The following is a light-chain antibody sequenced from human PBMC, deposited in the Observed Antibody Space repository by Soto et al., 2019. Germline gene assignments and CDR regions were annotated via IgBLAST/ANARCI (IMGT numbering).Light chain of an antibody. Sequence: SYELTQPPSVSVSPGQTASITCSGDKLGDKYACWYQQRPGQSPVLVVYQDSKRPSGMPERFSGSNSGNTATLTISGTQAMDEADYYCQAWDNFTVVFGGGTKLTVL. J-gene: IGLJ2*01. V-gene: IGLV3-1*01. CDR3: QAWDNFTVV. CDR1: KLGDKY. CDR2: QDS.